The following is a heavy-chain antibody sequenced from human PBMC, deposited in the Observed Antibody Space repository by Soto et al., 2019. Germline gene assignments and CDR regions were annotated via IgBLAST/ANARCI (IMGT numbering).Heavy chain of an antibody. Sequence: SETLSLTCTVSGGSISSGDYYWSWIRQPPGKGLEWIGYIYYSGSTYYNPSLKSRVTISVDTSKNQFSLKLSSVTAADTAVYYCARDLSRDFWSGYYTGIGMDVWGQGTTLTVSS. V-gene: IGHV4-30-4*01. CDR3: ARDLSRDFWSGYYTGIGMDV. D-gene: IGHD3-3*01. J-gene: IGHJ6*02. CDR1: GGSISSGDYY. CDR2: IYYSGST.